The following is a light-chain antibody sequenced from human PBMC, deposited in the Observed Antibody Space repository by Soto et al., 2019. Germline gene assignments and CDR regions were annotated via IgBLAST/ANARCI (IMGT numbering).Light chain of an antibody. CDR1: GSNIGNNA. CDR3: AAWDDRLNGVV. J-gene: IGLJ2*01. V-gene: IGLV1-44*01. Sequence: QSVVTQPPSASGTPGQRVTISCSGSGSNIGNNAVNWYQQLPGTAPKLLIYSDYQRPSGVPDRFSASKSGTSASLAIGGLQFEDEADYYCAAWDDRLNGVVFGGGTKVTVL. CDR2: SDY.